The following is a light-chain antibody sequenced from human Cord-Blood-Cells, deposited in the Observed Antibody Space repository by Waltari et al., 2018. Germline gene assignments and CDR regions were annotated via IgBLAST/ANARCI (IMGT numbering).Light chain of an antibody. CDR2: AAS. CDR3: QQNYSTPWT. CDR1: QRISSY. V-gene: IGKV1-39*01. J-gene: IGKJ1*01. Sequence: DFQMTQSPSSLSASVGDRVLITCRASQRISSYLNWYQQKPGKAPKLLIYAASSLQSGVPSRFSGSGSGTDFTLTISSLQPEDFATYYCQQNYSTPWTFGQGTKVEIK.